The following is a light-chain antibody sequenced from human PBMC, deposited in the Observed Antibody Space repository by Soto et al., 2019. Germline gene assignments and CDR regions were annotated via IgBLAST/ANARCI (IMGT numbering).Light chain of an antibody. CDR1: QSVSSK. Sequence: EIVMTQSPATLSVSPGERATLSCRASQSVSSKLAWFQQKPGQAPSLLIYGASSRATGIPDRFSGSGSGTDFTLTISRLEPEDFAVYYCQQYGSSITFGQGTRLEIK. CDR2: GAS. V-gene: IGKV3-20*01. CDR3: QQYGSSIT. J-gene: IGKJ5*01.